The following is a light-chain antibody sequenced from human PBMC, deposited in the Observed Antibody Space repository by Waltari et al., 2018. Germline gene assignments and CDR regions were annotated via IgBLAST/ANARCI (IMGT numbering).Light chain of an antibody. CDR2: DAT. CDR3: SSYRSSSTLVV. J-gene: IGLJ2*01. Sequence: YQQYPGKVHKLLIYDATNRPSGVSKRFSGSKSGSTASLTISGLQAEDEADYYCSSYRSSSTLVVFGGGTKLIVL. V-gene: IGLV2-14*03.